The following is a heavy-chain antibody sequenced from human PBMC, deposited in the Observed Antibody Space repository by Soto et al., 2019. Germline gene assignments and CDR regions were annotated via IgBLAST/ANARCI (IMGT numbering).Heavy chain of an antibody. J-gene: IGHJ4*02. V-gene: IGHV1-18*01. CDR1: GYAFTTYG. Sequence: QVHLVQSGAEVKKPGASVKVSCQGSGYAFTTYGITWVRQAPGQGLEWMGWISAHNGNTNYAQKLQGRGTVTRDTSTSTAYMELRSPRYDDTAVYYCARGRYGDYWGQGALVTVSS. CDR3: ARGRYGDY. CDR2: ISAHNGNT. D-gene: IGHD1-1*01.